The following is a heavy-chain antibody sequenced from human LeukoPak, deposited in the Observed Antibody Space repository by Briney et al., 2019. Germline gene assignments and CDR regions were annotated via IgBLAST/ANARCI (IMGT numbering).Heavy chain of an antibody. D-gene: IGHD3-3*02. CDR2: INQDGGEK. V-gene: IGHV3-7*03. Sequence: GGSLRLSCAASGFTFSSYAMHWVRLAPGKGLEWVASINQDGGEKYYVDSVKGRFIISRDNAKNSLYLQMDSLRAEETAVYSCVRGHLWLENWGQGTLVTVSS. J-gene: IGHJ4*02. CDR1: GFTFSSYA. CDR3: VRGHLWLEN.